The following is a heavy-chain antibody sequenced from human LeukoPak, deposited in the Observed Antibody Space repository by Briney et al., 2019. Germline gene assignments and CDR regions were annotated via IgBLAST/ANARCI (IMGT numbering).Heavy chain of an antibody. CDR2: ITGGDGGT. CDR3: ARDLEAANTYYFDY. Sequence: GGSLRLSCAASGFTFSTSAISWVRQAPGEGLEWVSTITGGDGGTYYADSVKGRFTISRDNSKNTVYLQVNSLRDEDTAVYYCARDLEAANTYYFDYWGQGTMVTVSS. D-gene: IGHD6-13*01. V-gene: IGHV3-23*01. CDR1: GFTFSTSA. J-gene: IGHJ4*02.